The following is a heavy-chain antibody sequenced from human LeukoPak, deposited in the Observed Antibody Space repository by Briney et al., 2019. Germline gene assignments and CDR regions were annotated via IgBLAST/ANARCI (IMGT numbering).Heavy chain of an antibody. J-gene: IGHJ3*02. V-gene: IGHV3-48*03. CDR1: GFTFSSYE. Sequence: GGSLRLSCAASGFTFSSYEMNWVRQAPRKGLEWVSYISSSGSTIYYADSVKGRFTISRDNAKNSLYLQMNSLRAEDTAVYYCARSRPKDAFDIWGQGTMVTVSS. CDR3: ARSRPKDAFDI. CDR2: ISSSGSTI.